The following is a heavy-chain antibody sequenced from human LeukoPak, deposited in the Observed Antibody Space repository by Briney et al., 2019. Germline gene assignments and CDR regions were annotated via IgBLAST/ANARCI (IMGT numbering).Heavy chain of an antibody. Sequence: TGGSLRLSCAASGFTFSSYAMSWVRQAPGKGLEWVSAINSAGSTYYGDSVRGRFTISRDNSKNVLHLQMNSLRAEDTALYYCAKDQNTVATAPFDYWGLGTLVTVSS. CDR2: INSAGST. CDR3: AKDQNTVATAPFDY. CDR1: GFTFSSYA. V-gene: IGHV3-23*01. D-gene: IGHD4-17*01. J-gene: IGHJ4*02.